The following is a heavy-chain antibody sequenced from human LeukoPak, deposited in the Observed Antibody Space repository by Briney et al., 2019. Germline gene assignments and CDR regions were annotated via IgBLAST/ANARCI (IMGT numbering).Heavy chain of an antibody. CDR2: LYYGENS. D-gene: IGHD6-25*01. J-gene: IGHJ4*02. V-gene: IGHV4-39*01. Sequence: SETLSLTCTVSGGSISIISSSTYYWGWIRHAPGKGLALIGSLYYGENSHYNPSLKSRATLSVDTSNNQFSLKLTSVTAADAAVYFCARQLPTAAADTRGYFDYWGQGTVVTVSS. CDR3: ARQLPTAAADTRGYFDY. CDR1: GGSISIISSSTYY.